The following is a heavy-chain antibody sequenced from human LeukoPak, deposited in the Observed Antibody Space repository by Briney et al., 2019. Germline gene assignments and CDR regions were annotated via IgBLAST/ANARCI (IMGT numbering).Heavy chain of an antibody. CDR2: ISAYNCNT. CDR1: GYTFNNYC. CDR3: ARDLPRIIVVVPAAYLAPYMDV. Sequence: SENVSCKASGYTFNNYCISWVRQAPAQGLEGMGWISAYNCNTNYAQKLQGRVTMTTDTSTSTAYMELRSLRSDDTAVYYCARDLPRIIVVVPAAYLAPYMDVWGKGTTVTVSS. D-gene: IGHD2-2*01. V-gene: IGHV1-18*01. J-gene: IGHJ6*03.